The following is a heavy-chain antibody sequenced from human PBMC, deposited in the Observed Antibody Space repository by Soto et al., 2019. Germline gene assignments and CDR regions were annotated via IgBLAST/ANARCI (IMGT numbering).Heavy chain of an antibody. J-gene: IGHJ6*02. Sequence: QVQLQESGPGLVKPSETLSLTCTVSGDSIRNFYWSWIRQPAGKGLEWIGRIYSSGSTDYNASLESRVSMSVDGSNNQFFLRLTSVTAEDTAVYYCVRDCSGGGCYSDYGMDVWGQGTTVTVSS. V-gene: IGHV4-4*07. CDR3: VRDCSGGGCYSDYGMDV. CDR2: IYSSGST. D-gene: IGHD2-15*01. CDR1: GDSIRNFY.